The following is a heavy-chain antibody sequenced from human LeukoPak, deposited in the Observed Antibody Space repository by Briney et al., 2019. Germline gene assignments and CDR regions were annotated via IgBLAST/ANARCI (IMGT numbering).Heavy chain of an antibody. CDR2: IYSGGST. CDR1: GFTVSSNY. V-gene: IGHV3-66*01. Sequence: GGSLRLSCATPGFTVSSNYMSWVRQAPGKGLEWVSVIYSGGSTYYADSVKGRFTISRDNSKNTLYLQMNSLRAEDTAVYHCARDPTRGWLQLGRYYYGMDVWGQGTTVTVSS. CDR3: ARDPTRGWLQLGRYYYGMDV. D-gene: IGHD5-24*01. J-gene: IGHJ6*02.